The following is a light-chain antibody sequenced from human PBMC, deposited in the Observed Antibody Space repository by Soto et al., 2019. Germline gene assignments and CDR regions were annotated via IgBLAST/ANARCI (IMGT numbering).Light chain of an antibody. CDR2: KTS. J-gene: IGKJ4*01. Sequence: EIQMTQSPSTLSGSVGDRVTITCRASQTISSELAWYQQKPGKAPKLLIFKTSTRTSGVPSRFSGSGSGTEFTLTISSLQPDDFAAYYCHRHETYPLAFGGGTKVDI. CDR3: HRHETYPLA. CDR1: QTISSE. V-gene: IGKV1-5*03.